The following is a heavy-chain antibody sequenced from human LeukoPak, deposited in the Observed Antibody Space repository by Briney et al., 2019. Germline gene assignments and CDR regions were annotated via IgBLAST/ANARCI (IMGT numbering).Heavy chain of an antibody. V-gene: IGHV3-23*01. CDR1: GFTFSSYN. CDR2: LSGSGRAT. Sequence: GGSLRLSCVASGFTFSSYNMIWVRQAPGKGLEWVSGLSGSGRATYYAHSVKGRFTISRENSKNAMFLQMNSLSVDDTAVYYCARQRVMLTGTGGTWIDPWGQGTLVTVSS. D-gene: IGHD1/OR15-1a*01. CDR3: ARQRVMLTGTGGTWIDP. J-gene: IGHJ5*02.